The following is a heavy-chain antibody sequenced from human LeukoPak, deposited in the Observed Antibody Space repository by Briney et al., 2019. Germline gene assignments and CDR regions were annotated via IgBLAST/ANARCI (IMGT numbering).Heavy chain of an antibody. V-gene: IGHV3-23*01. D-gene: IGHD1-14*01. J-gene: IGHJ4*02. CDR3: AKDRKVFEI. CDR2: ISGSGSTT. Sequence: PGGSLRLSCAASGFTFSSYAMSWVRQAPRKGLEWVSAISGSGSTTYYADSVRGRFTISRDNSKHTFYLQMNSLRAEDTAVYYCAKDRKVFEIWGQGTLVTVSS. CDR1: GFTFSSYA.